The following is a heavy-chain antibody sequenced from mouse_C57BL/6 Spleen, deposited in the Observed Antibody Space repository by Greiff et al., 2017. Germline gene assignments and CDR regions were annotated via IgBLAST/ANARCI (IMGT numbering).Heavy chain of an antibody. J-gene: IGHJ3*01. CDR1: GYTFTDYN. D-gene: IGHD1-1*01. CDR2: INPNNGGT. Sequence: VQLQQSGPELVKPGASVKMSCKASGYTFTDYNMHWVKQSHGKSLEWIGYINPNNGGTSYNQKFKGKAILTVNKSSSTAYMELRSLTSEDSAVYYCAREGYYGSSPFAYWGQGTLVTVSA. CDR3: AREGYYGSSPFAY. V-gene: IGHV1-22*01.